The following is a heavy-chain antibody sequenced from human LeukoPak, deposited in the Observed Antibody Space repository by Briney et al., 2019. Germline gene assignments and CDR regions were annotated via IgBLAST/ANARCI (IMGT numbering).Heavy chain of an antibody. CDR2: IKQDGSEK. Sequence: PGGSLRLSCAASGFTFSSYWMSWVRQAPGKGLEWVANIKQDGSEKYYVDSVKGRFTISRDNAKNSLYLQMNSLRAEDTAVYYCATQSPVLLWFGEFTPGRYFDYWGQGTLVTVSS. CDR3: ATQSPVLLWFGEFTPGRYFDY. V-gene: IGHV3-7*01. D-gene: IGHD3-10*01. CDR1: GFTFSSYW. J-gene: IGHJ4*02.